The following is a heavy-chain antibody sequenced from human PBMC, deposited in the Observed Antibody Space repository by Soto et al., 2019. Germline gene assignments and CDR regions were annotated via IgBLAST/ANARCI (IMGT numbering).Heavy chain of an antibody. J-gene: IGHJ5*02. Sequence: SETLSLTCTVSGGSISSSSYYWGWIRQPPGKGLEWIGSIYYSGSTYYNPSLKSRVTISVDTSMNQFSLKLSSVTAADTAVYYCARHASGGAGYLRRQTTYNWFDPWGQGTLVTVSS. CDR1: GGSISSSSYY. D-gene: IGHD3-16*01. CDR3: ARHASGGAGYLRRQTTYNWFDP. CDR2: IYYSGST. V-gene: IGHV4-39*01.